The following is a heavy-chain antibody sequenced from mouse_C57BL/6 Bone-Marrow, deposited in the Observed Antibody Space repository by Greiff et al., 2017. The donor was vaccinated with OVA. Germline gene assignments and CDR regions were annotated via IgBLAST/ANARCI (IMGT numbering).Heavy chain of an antibody. CDR1: GFTFSNYW. J-gene: IGHJ2*01. D-gene: IGHD1-1*01. CDR2: IRLKSDNYAT. V-gene: IGHV6-3*01. CDR3: TGSITTRTGY. Sequence: EVHLVESGGGLVQPGGSMKLSCVASGFTFSNYWMNWVRQSPEKGLEWVAQIRLKSDNYATHYAESVKGRFTISRDDSKSSVYLQMNNLRAEDTGIYYCTGSITTRTGYWGQGTTLTVSS.